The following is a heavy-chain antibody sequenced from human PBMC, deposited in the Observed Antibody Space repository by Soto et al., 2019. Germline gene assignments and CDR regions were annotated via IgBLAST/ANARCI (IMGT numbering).Heavy chain of an antibody. J-gene: IGHJ3*02. CDR2: TIPVFNTA. CDR1: GGTLSDHG. Sequence: QVQLEQSGAEVKKPGSSVKVSCKASGGTLSDHGVAWLRQAPGQGLEWMGWTIPVFNTAKYAQKFQVRVTVTADKFTNIAYMELSSLRSEDTAFYFCARGVYGSGNYYTGPSAFDIWGQGTMVIVSS. V-gene: IGHV1-69*06. D-gene: IGHD3-10*01. CDR3: ARGVYGSGNYYTGPSAFDI.